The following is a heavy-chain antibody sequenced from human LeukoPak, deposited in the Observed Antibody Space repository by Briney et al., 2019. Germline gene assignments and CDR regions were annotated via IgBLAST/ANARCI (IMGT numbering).Heavy chain of an antibody. V-gene: IGHV1-46*01. CDR3: ARDQEGFDY. Sequence: GASVKVSCKASGYTFTNNYLHWVRQAPGQGLEWMGMIYPRDGSTSYAQNFQGRVTVTRDTSTTKVHMELRGLRSEDTAVYYCARDQEGFDYWGQGTVVTVS. J-gene: IGHJ4*02. CDR2: IYPRDGST. CDR1: GYTFTNNY.